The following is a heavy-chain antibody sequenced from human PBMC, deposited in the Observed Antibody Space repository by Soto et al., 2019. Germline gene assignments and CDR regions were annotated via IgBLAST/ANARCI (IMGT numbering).Heavy chain of an antibody. J-gene: IGHJ5*02. CDR1: GFTFSSYA. D-gene: IGHD6-19*01. Sequence: QVQLVESGGGVVQPGRSLRLSCAASGFTFSSYAMHWVRQAPGKGLEWVAVISCDGSNKYYADSVKGRFTISRDNSKNTLYLQMNSLRAEDTAVYYCARAWDSSGWYDLWGQGTLVTVSS. CDR2: ISCDGSNK. CDR3: ARAWDSSGWYDL. V-gene: IGHV3-30-3*01.